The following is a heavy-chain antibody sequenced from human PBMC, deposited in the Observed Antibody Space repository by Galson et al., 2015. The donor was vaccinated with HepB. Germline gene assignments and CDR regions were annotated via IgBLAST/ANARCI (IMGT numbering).Heavy chain of an antibody. Sequence: CKASGYTFTGYYMHWVRQAPGQGLEWMGWINPNSGGTNYAQKFQGWVTMTRDTSISTAYMELSRLRSDDTAVYYCAREAEYSSSSEGRWFDPWGQGTLVTVSS. CDR3: AREAEYSSSSEGRWFDP. V-gene: IGHV1-2*04. J-gene: IGHJ5*02. CDR2: INPNSGGT. CDR1: GYTFTGYY. D-gene: IGHD6-6*01.